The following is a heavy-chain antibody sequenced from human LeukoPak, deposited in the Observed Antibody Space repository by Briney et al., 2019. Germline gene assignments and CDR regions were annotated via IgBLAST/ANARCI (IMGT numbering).Heavy chain of an antibody. CDR1: GGSFSGYY. J-gene: IGHJ6*03. Sequence: SETLSLTCAVYGGSFSGYYWSWIRQPPGKGLEWIGEINDSGSTNYNPSLKSRVTISVDTSKNQFSLKLSSVTAADTAVYYCARYIGRVGSSSWYYYYYMDVWGKGTTVTVSS. V-gene: IGHV4-34*01. D-gene: IGHD6-13*01. CDR2: INDSGST. CDR3: ARYIGRVGSSSWYYYYYMDV.